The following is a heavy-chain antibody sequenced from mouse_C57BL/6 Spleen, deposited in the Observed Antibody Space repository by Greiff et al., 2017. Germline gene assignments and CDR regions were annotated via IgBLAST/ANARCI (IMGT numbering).Heavy chain of an antibody. CDR1: GYTFTSYW. CDR2: IHPNSGST. Sequence: QVHVKQSGAELVKPGASVKLSCKASGYTFTSYWMHWVKQRPGQGLEWIGMIHPNSGSTNYNEKFKSKATLTVDKSSSTAYMQLSSLTSEDSAVYYCARSPLLDYYAMDYWGQGTSVTVSS. J-gene: IGHJ4*01. CDR3: ARSPLLDYYAMDY. V-gene: IGHV1-64*01. D-gene: IGHD2-10*01.